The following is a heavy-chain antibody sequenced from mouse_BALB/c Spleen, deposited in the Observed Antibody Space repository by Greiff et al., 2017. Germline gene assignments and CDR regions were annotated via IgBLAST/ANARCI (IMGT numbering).Heavy chain of an antibody. J-gene: IGHJ4*01. D-gene: IGHD2-4*01. CDR3: ASQPRYYDYDGYAMDY. CDR2: INPSTGYT. Sequence: VQGVESGAELAKPGASVKMSCKASGYTFTSYWMHWVKQRPGQGLEWIGYINPSTGYTEYNQKFKDKATLTADKSSSTAYMQLSSLTSEDSAVYYCASQPRYYDYDGYAMDYWGQGTSVTVSS. V-gene: IGHV1-7*01. CDR1: GYTFTSYW.